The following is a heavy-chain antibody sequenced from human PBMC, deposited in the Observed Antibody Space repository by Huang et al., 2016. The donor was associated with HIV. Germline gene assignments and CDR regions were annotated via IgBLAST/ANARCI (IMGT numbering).Heavy chain of an antibody. D-gene: IGHD1-26*01. CDR1: GDSISSGAFY. Sequence: QVQLQESGPGLVQPSQTLSLICTVSGDSISSGAFYWTWIRQSAGGGLQWIGHVYTIGSFLYNGSLRSRVTIALDTSKNQLSLNLRSVTAADTALYFCARGRGGTHSYFFYSMDVWGAGTAVIVSS. CDR3: ARGRGGTHSYFFYSMDV. V-gene: IGHV4-61*09. J-gene: IGHJ6*03. CDR2: VYTIGSF.